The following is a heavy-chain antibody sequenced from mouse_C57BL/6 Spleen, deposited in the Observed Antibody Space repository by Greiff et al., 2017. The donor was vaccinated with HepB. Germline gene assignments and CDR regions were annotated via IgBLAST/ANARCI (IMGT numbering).Heavy chain of an antibody. CDR1: GYTFTSYW. Sequence: VQLQQPGAELVRPGSSVKLSCKASGYTFTSYWMHWVKQRPIQGLEWIGNIDPSDSETHYNQKFKDKATLTVDKSSSTAYMQLSSLTSEDSAVYYCARGGYGSYWYFDVWGTGTTVTVSS. CDR3: ARGGYGSYWYFDV. CDR2: IDPSDSET. V-gene: IGHV1-52*01. D-gene: IGHD1-1*01. J-gene: IGHJ1*03.